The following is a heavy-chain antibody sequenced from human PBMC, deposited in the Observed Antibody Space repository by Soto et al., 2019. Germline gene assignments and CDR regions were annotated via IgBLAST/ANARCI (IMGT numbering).Heavy chain of an antibody. CDR2: ISWDGGST. CDR1: GFTFDDYA. CDR3: AKAASTASFPHYYYYYGMDV. D-gene: IGHD5-18*01. Sequence: GGSLRLSCAACGFTFDDYAMHWVRQAPGKGLEWVSLISWDGGSTYYADSVKGRFTISRDNSKNSLYLQMNSLRAEDTALYYCAKAASTASFPHYYYYYGMDVWGQGTTVTVSS. V-gene: IGHV3-43D*04. J-gene: IGHJ6*02.